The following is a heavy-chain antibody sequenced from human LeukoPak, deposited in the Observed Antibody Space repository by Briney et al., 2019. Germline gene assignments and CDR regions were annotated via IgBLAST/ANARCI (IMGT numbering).Heavy chain of an antibody. CDR2: IDPTTVAT. CDR1: GYTLTAYY. V-gene: IGHV1-2*02. J-gene: IGHJ4*02. CDR3: ARVTSGWKNFDY. D-gene: IGHD6-19*01. Sequence: ASVKVSCKASGYTLTAYYIHWVRQAPGQGLEWMGWIDPTTVATNYAQKFQDRVMMTRDTSISTVYMELRRLRSDDTAVYYCARVTSGWKNFDYWGQGTLVTVSS.